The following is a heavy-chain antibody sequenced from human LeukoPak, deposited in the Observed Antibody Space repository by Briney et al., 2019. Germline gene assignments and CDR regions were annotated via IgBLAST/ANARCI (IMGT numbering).Heavy chain of an antibody. D-gene: IGHD2-2*01. CDR2: ISGSGGST. J-gene: IGHJ6*02. V-gene: IGHV3-23*01. CDR3: AKDHSRRPAATKCGMDV. Sequence: PGGSLRLSCAASGFTFSSYAMSWVRQAPGKGLEWVSAISGSGGSTYYADSVKGRFTISRDNSKNTLYLQMNSLRAEDTAVYYRAKDHSRRPAATKCGMDVWGQGTTVTVSS. CDR1: GFTFSSYA.